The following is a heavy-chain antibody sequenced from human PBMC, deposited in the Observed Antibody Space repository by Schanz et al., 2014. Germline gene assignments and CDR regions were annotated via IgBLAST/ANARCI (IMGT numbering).Heavy chain of an antibody. CDR1: GYSFTTYY. J-gene: IGHJ4*02. D-gene: IGHD6-13*01. V-gene: IGHV1-46*03. CDR2: INPSGGST. Sequence: QVQLVQSGAEVKKPGASVRVSCKASGYSFTTYYIHWVRQAPGQGLEWMGKINPSGGSTSYAQKFQGRVTMTRNTSTSTVYMELSSLRSEDTAVYYCARDGEAAAGCDYWGQGTLVTVSP. CDR3: ARDGEAAAGCDY.